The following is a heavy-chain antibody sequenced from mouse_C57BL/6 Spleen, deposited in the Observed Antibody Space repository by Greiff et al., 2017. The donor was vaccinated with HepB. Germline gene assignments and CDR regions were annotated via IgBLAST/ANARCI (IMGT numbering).Heavy chain of an antibody. Sequence: EVKLVESGGGLVKPGGSLKLSCAASGFTFSSYAMSWVRQTPEKRLEWVATISDGGSYTYYPDNVKGRFTISRDNAKNNLYLQRSHLKSEDTAMYYCAIDRQLRLLDYWGQGTTLTVSS. D-gene: IGHD3-2*02. J-gene: IGHJ2*01. V-gene: IGHV5-4*01. CDR2: ISDGGSYT. CDR1: GFTFSSYA. CDR3: AIDRQLRLLDY.